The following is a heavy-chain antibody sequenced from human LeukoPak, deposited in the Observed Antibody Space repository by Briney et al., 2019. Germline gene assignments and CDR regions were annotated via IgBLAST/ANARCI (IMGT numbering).Heavy chain of an antibody. CDR3: ATHTTSYGEDY. CDR1: DGSINNYY. V-gene: IGHV4-59*01. Sequence: SETLSLTCTVSDGSINNYYLSWIRQPPGKGLEWIGYKYYSGTTKYTPSIKSRVTISLDTSKNQFSLKLTPVTTADTAVYYCATHTTSYGEDYWGQGALVTVSS. D-gene: IGHD4/OR15-4a*01. J-gene: IGHJ4*02. CDR2: KYYSGTT.